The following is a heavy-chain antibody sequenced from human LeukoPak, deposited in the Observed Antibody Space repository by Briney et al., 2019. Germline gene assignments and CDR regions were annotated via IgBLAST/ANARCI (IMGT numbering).Heavy chain of an antibody. V-gene: IGHV4-59*01. CDR2: IYYSGSST. J-gene: IGHJ6*02. CDR1: GGSMSGFF. CDR3: ARTSRHFYGSGTNLTPWPAGMDV. Sequence: SETLSLTCTVSGGSMSGFFWTWIRQPPGRELEWIGSIYYSGSSTKYNPSLKSRVTISVDTSKSQFSLDLDSVTAADTAVYYCARTSRHFYGSGTNLTPWPAGMDVWGQGTTVTVSS. D-gene: IGHD3-10*01.